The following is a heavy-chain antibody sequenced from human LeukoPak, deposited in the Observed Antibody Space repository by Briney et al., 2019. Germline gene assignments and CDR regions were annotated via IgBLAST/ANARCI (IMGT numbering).Heavy chain of an antibody. D-gene: IGHD5-18*01. V-gene: IGHV1-2*02. Sequence: VASVKVSCKASGYTFTGYYMHWVRQAPGQGLEWMGWINPNSGGTNYAQKFQGRVTMTRDTSISTAYMELSRLRSDDTAVYYCARDQSILGGYSYGYYYYYYMDVWGKGTTVTISS. CDR2: INPNSGGT. J-gene: IGHJ6*03. CDR1: GYTFTGYY. CDR3: ARDQSILGGYSYGYYYYYYMDV.